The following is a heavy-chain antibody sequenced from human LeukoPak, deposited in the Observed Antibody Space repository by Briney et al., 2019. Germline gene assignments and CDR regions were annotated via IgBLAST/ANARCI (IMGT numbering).Heavy chain of an antibody. CDR2: IIPISGTA. D-gene: IGHD3-22*01. CDR1: GGTFSSYA. J-gene: IGHJ3*02. Sequence: ASVKVSCKASGGTFSSYAISWVRQAPGQGLEWMGGIIPISGTANYAQKFQGRVTITTDESTSTAYMELSSLRSEDTAVYYCARDFSAYYYDSSGYRDAFDIWGQGTMVTVSS. V-gene: IGHV1-69*05. CDR3: ARDFSAYYYDSSGYRDAFDI.